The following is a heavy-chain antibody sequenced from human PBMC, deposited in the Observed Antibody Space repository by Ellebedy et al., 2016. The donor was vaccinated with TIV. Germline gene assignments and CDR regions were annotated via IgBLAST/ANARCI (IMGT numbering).Heavy chain of an antibody. CDR1: GGSISSYY. J-gene: IGHJ4*02. CDR2: ISYSGST. V-gene: IGHV4-59*01. CDR3: ASLSYSSGLTY. Sequence: MPSETLSLTCTISGGSISSYYWSWIRQPPGKGLEWIGYISYSGSTNYNPSPKSRVTISVDTSKNQFSLKLSSVTAADTAVYYCASLSYSSGLTYWGQGTLVTVSS. D-gene: IGHD6-25*01.